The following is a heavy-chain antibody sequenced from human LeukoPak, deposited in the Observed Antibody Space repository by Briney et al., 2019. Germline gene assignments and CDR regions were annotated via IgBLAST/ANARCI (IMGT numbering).Heavy chain of an antibody. CDR3: ARGGGLDV. CDR1: GFTFSSCS. V-gene: IGHV3-7*03. Sequence: GGSLRLSCEGSGFTFSSCSMNWARQAPGKGLEWVASINHNGNVNYYVDSVKGRFTISRDNAKNSLYLQMSNLRAEDTAVYFCARGGGLDVWGQGATVTVSS. D-gene: IGHD3-16*01. J-gene: IGHJ6*02. CDR2: INHNGNVN.